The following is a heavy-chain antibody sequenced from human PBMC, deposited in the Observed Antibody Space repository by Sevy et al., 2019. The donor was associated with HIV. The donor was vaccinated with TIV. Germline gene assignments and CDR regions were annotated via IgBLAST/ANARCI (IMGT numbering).Heavy chain of an antibody. CDR1: GFPFSSYA. CDR3: AKRRVQSGRSGGGGNYGMDV. J-gene: IGHJ6*02. V-gene: IGHV3-23*01. Sequence: GGSLRLSCAASGFPFSSYAMSWVRQAPGKGLEWVSTLIGGGSRTYYADSVTGRFIISRDNSRNTLYLQMNSLRAEDTAIYYCAKRRVQSGRSGGGGNYGMDVCGRGTTVTVSS. D-gene: IGHD2-8*02. CDR2: LIGGGSRT.